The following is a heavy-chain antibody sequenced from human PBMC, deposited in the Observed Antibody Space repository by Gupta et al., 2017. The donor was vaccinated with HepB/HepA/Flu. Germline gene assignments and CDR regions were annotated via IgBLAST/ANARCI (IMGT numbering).Heavy chain of an antibody. CDR3: AKDASSGYHYFES. J-gene: IGHJ4*02. V-gene: IGHV3-23*01. Sequence: EVQLLESGGGLVQPGESLRLSCAASGFTFSSYAMNWVRQAPGKGLEWVSSIRGSGSNINYADSVKGRFTISRDNSKNTLYLQMNSLRVEDTAVYYCAKDASSGYHYFESWGQGTLVTVSS. CDR1: GFTFSSYA. D-gene: IGHD6-19*01. CDR2: IRGSGSNI.